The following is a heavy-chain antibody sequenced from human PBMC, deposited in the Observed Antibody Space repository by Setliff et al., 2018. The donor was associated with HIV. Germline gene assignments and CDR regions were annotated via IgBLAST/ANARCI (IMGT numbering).Heavy chain of an antibody. CDR2: INHSGST. V-gene: IGHV4-4*02. Sequence: PGGSLRLSCAASGFSFRTYWMSWVRQAPGKGLEWIGEINHSGSTNYNPSLKSRVTMSVDTSKNQFSLKLSSVTAADTAVYYCARVPPAGYSSSSSRGGLTYYYYYYMDVWGKGTTVTVSS. CDR3: ARVPPAGYSSSSSRGGLTYYYYYYMDV. D-gene: IGHD6-13*01. CDR1: GFSFRTYW. J-gene: IGHJ6*03.